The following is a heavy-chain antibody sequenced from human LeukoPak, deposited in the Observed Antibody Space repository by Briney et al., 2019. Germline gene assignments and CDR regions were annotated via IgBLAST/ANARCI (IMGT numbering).Heavy chain of an antibody. CDR2: IYYSGST. D-gene: IGHD3-3*01. V-gene: IGHV4-59*01. J-gene: IGHJ4*02. CDR1: GGSINSYY. CDR3: ARGSITIFGVVIDGYFDY. Sequence: PSETLSLTCTVSGGSINSYYWNWIRQPPGKGLEWIGYIYYSGSTKYNPSLKSRVTISVGTSKNQFSLKLSSVTAADTAVYYCARGSITIFGVVIDGYFDYWGQGTLVTVSS.